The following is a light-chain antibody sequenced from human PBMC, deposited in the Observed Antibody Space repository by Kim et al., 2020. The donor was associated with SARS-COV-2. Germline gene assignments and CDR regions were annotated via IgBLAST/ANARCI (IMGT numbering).Light chain of an antibody. Sequence: GQSITISCTGYNSDVGYYKDVSWYQQHPGKAPKLMIYDVSERPSGVSDRFSGSKSGNTASLTISGLQAEDEADYYCNSYTRSNTWVFGGGTQLTVL. CDR2: DVS. J-gene: IGLJ3*02. CDR3: NSYTRSNTWV. V-gene: IGLV2-14*04. CDR1: NSDVGYYKD.